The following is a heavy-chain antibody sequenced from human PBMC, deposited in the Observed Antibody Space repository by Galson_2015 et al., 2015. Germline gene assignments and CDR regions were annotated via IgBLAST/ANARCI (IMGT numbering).Heavy chain of an antibody. J-gene: IGHJ5*02. V-gene: IGHV4-30-4*07. CDR2: SGST. Sequence: SGSTHYNPSLKSRVTISVDRSKNQFSLKLSSVTAADTAVYYCARGSGQQLVGRGHWFDPWGQGTLVTVSS. D-gene: IGHD6-13*01. CDR3: ARGSGQQLVGRGHWFDP.